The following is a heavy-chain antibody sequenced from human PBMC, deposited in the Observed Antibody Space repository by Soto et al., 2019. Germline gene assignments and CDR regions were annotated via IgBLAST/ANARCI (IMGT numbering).Heavy chain of an antibody. D-gene: IGHD3-3*01. V-gene: IGHV4-59*01. CDR2: IYYSGST. J-gene: IGHJ4*02. Sequence: TSETLSLTCTVSGGSISSYYWSWIRQPPGKGLEWIGYIYYSGSTNYNPSLKSRVTISVDTSKNQFSLKLSSVTAADTAVYYCARVDYDFWSGRFDYWGQGTLVTVSS. CDR3: ARVDYDFWSGRFDY. CDR1: GGSISSYY.